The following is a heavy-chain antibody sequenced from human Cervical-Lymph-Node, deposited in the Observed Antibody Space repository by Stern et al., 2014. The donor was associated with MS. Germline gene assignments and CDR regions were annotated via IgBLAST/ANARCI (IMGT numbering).Heavy chain of an antibody. CDR2: ISYDGNHK. D-gene: IGHD2-8*01. V-gene: IGHV3-30*03. J-gene: IGHJ4*02. CDR1: GFTFSSYG. Sequence: VQLVASGGAVVQPGRSLRLSCAASGFTFSSYGMHWVRQAPGNGLEWVTVISYDGNHKYYAASVKGRFTNSRDNSKNTLHLQMNSVTPDDTAIYYCARDYEDTSMLFDHWGQGTLVTVSS. CDR3: ARDYEDTSMLFDH.